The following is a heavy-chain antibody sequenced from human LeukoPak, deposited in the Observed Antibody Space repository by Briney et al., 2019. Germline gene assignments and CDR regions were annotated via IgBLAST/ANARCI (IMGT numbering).Heavy chain of an antibody. CDR2: INHSGST. D-gene: IGHD3-3*01. J-gene: IGHJ5*01. CDR3: GRVTSHDFWSGPRTGWFDS. CDR1: GGSFSGYY. V-gene: IGHV4-34*01. Sequence: SETLSLTCAVYGGSFSGYYWSWIRQPPGKGLEWIGEINHSGSTNYNPSLKSRVTISVDTSKNQFSLKLSSVTAADTAVYYCGRVTSHDFWSGPRTGWFDSWGQGTLVTVSS.